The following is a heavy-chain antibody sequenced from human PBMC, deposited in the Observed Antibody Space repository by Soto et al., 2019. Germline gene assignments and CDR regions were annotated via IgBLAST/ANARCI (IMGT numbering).Heavy chain of an antibody. V-gene: IGHV4-39*01. CDR1: GGSISSSSYY. D-gene: IGHD3-10*01. CDR3: ARLRYGSGSCKFYYFDY. Sequence: SETLSLTCTVSGGSISSSSYYWGWIRQPPGKGLEWIGSIYYSGSTYYNPSLKSRVTISVDTSKNQFSLKLSSVTAADTAVYYCARLRYGSGSCKFYYFDYWGQGTLVTVSS. CDR2: IYYSGST. J-gene: IGHJ4*02.